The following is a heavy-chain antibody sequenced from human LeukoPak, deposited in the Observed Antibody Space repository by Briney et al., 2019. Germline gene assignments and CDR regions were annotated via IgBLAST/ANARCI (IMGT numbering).Heavy chain of an antibody. CDR1: GFTFTAYA. J-gene: IGHJ4*02. Sequence: PGGSLRLSCAASGFTFTAYAMHWVRQAPDKGLEWVAIVSNDGSNKYYADSVKGRFTISRDNSRSTVYLQVNSLRVEDAAVYYCARDLGPGRGWYGGDYWGQGTLVTVSS. CDR2: VSNDGSNK. D-gene: IGHD6-19*01. V-gene: IGHV3-30-3*01. CDR3: ARDLGPGRGWYGGDY.